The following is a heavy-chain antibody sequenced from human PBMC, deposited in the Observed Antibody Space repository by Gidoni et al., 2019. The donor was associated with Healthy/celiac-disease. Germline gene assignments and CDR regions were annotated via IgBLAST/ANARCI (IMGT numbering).Heavy chain of an antibody. D-gene: IGHD3-10*01. CDR1: GFTFSSYS. Sequence: EVQLVESGGGLVQPGGSLRLSCAASGFTFSSYSMNWVRQAPGKGLEWVSYISSSSSTIYYADSVKGRFTISRDNAKNSLYLQMNSLRDEDTAVYYCAREVRDPSYYGMDVWGQGTTVTVSS. V-gene: IGHV3-48*02. CDR3: AREVRDPSYYGMDV. J-gene: IGHJ6*02. CDR2: ISSSSSTI.